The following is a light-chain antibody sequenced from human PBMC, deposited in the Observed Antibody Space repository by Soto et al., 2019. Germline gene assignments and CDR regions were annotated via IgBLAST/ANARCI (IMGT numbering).Light chain of an antibody. CDR3: HPYYGYPYT. Sequence: DIQMTQSPSTLSASIGDRITITCRASQTINTWLAWYQQKPGKAPKVLIYDASSLESGVPSRISGSGSGTEFILTIGSLQLDDFATYYCHPYYGYPYTFGQGTKLEIK. V-gene: IGKV1-5*01. CDR1: QTINTW. J-gene: IGKJ2*01. CDR2: DAS.